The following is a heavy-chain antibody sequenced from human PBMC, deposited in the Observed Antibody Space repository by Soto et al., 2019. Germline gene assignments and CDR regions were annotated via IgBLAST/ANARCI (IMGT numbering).Heavy chain of an antibody. CDR3: ARTWLAGGTPADAFDI. V-gene: IGHV4-38-2*01. CDR1: ASSISSAYF. D-gene: IGHD2-15*01. CDR2: IFHTGGT. Sequence: PSETLSLTCAVSASSISSAYFWGWIRQPPGKGLEWIATIFHTGGTYYNPSLKSRVTISVDTSNNQFSLRLNPVTAADTALYFCARTWLAGGTPADAFDIWGQGTMVTVSS. J-gene: IGHJ3*02.